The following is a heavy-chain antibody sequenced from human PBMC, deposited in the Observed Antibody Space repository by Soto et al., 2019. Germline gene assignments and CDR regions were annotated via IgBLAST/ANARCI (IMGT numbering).Heavy chain of an antibody. J-gene: IGHJ3*02. CDR3: ARNYVEMATIWGAFDI. V-gene: IGHV3-30-3*01. CDR1: VFTFSSYA. CDR2: ISYDGSNK. D-gene: IGHD5-12*01. Sequence: GWSLRLSCASSVFTFSSYAMHWVRQAPGKGLEWVAVISYDGSNKYYADSVKGRFTISRDNSKNTLYLQMNSLRAEDTAVYYCARNYVEMATIWGAFDIWGQGTMVTVSS.